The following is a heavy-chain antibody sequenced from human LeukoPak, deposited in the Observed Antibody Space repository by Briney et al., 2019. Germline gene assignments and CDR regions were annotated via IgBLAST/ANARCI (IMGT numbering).Heavy chain of an antibody. J-gene: IGHJ6*03. D-gene: IGHD6-13*01. Sequence: GASVKVSCKASGYTFTSYYMHWVRQAPGQGLEWMGWINPNSGGTNYAQKFQGRVTMTRDTSISTAYMELSRLRSDDTAVYYCARDLRYSSSWAIYYYYYMDVWGKGTTVTVSS. V-gene: IGHV1-2*02. CDR3: ARDLRYSSSWAIYYYYYMDV. CDR2: INPNSGGT. CDR1: GYTFTSYY.